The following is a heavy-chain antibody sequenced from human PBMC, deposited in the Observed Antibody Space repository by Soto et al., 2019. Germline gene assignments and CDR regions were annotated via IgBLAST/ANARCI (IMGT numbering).Heavy chain of an antibody. CDR2: VHYSGSV. V-gene: IGHV4-30-4*08. D-gene: IGHD2-21*02. CDR1: GGSISSGGYY. Sequence: SETLSLTCTVSGGSISSGGYYWSWIRQHPGKGLEWIGYVHYSGSVLYNPSLQSRVSISVDTSKNQFSLKLSSVTAADTAVYFCAREDDGGDRDYYGLDVWGQGTTVTVSS. J-gene: IGHJ6*02. CDR3: AREDDGGDRDYYGLDV.